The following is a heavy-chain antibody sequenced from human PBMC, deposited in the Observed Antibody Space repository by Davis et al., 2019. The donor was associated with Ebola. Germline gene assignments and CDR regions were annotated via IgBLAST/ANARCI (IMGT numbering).Heavy chain of an antibody. CDR2: IIPIFGTA. CDR1: GGTFSSYA. Sequence: SVKVSCKASGGTFSSYAISWVRQAPGQGLEWMGGIIPIFGTANYAQKFQGRVTITADESTSTAYMELSSLRSEDTAVYYCARDAVVAATKTTVENWYFDLWGRGTLVTVSS. V-gene: IGHV1-69*13. D-gene: IGHD2-15*01. CDR3: ARDAVVAATKTTVENWYFDL. J-gene: IGHJ2*01.